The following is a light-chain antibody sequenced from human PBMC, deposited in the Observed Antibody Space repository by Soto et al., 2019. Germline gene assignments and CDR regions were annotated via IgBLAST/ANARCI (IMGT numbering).Light chain of an antibody. V-gene: IGLV2-14*03. J-gene: IGLJ1*01. CDR1: SGDVGAYNF. CDR3: SAYAGSSNV. CDR2: NVY. Sequence: QSVLTQPASVSGSPGQSITISCTGTSGDVGAYNFVSWHQQHPGKAPKLMIYNVYDRPSGISYRFSGSKSGNTASLTISGLQGEDEADYYCSAYAGSSNVFGTGTKVTVL.